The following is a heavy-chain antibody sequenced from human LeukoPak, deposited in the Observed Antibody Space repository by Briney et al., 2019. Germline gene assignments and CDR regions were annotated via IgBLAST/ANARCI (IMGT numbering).Heavy chain of an antibody. D-gene: IGHD2-2*01. CDR1: AFSFTSYV. CDR2: TSASGGST. Sequence: GGSLRLSCAASAFSFTSYVMSWVREAPGEGLEWVSSTSASGGSTDYAVSVKARFTISRDNSKNTVFLQMNSLRAEDAATYDCAKSPVEVVPSATWGRPWFDPWSQGTLVTVSS. V-gene: IGHV3-23*01. CDR3: AKSPVEVVPSATWGRPWFDP. J-gene: IGHJ5*02.